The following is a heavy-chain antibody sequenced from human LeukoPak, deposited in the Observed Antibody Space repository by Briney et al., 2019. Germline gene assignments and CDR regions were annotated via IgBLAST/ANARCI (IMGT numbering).Heavy chain of an antibody. Sequence: GGSLRLSCAASGFTFSSYWMSWVRQAPGKGLEWVANIKQDGSEKYYVDSAKGRFTISRDNAKNSLYLQMNSLRAEDTAVYYCARDSPYYYDSSGPHLDYWGQGTLVTVSS. V-gene: IGHV3-7*03. CDR3: ARDSPYYYDSSGPHLDY. J-gene: IGHJ4*02. D-gene: IGHD3-22*01. CDR2: IKQDGSEK. CDR1: GFTFSSYW.